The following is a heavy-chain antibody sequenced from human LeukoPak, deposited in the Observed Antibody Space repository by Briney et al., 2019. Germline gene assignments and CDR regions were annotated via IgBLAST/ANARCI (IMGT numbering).Heavy chain of an antibody. D-gene: IGHD3-22*01. V-gene: IGHV4-38-2*01. CDR2: IYHSGST. J-gene: IGHJ4*02. CDR3: ARSVLGGGYAAYYFDY. CDR1: AYSISSAYY. Sequence: SETLSLTCAVSAYSISSAYYWGWIRQPPGKGLEWIGSIYHSGSTSYNPSLKSRVTISVDTSKNQFSLKLSPVTAADTAVYYCARSVLGGGYAAYYFDYRGQGTLVTVSS.